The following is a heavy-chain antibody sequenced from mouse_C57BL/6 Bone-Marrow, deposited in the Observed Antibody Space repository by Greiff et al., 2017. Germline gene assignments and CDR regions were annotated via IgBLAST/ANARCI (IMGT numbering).Heavy chain of an antibody. V-gene: IGHV1-55*01. CDR3: AGTTVVATSYYFDY. CDR1: GYTFTSYW. CDR2: IYPGSGST. J-gene: IGHJ2*01. Sequence: QVQLQQPGAELVKPGASVKMSCKASGYTFTSYWITWVKQRPGQGLEWIGDIYPGSGSTNYNEKFKSKATLTVDTSSSTAYMQLSSLTSEDSAVYYCAGTTVVATSYYFDYWGQGTTLTVSS. D-gene: IGHD1-1*01.